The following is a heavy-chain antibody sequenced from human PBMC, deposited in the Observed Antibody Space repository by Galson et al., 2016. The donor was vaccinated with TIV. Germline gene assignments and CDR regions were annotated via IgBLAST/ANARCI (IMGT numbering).Heavy chain of an antibody. CDR3: ARDSRGSGAFDI. Sequence: SLRLSCAASGFTFSSYDIHWVRQGPGKGLEFVSYITTTGFTIYYAESVKGRFTISRDNAKNSLFLQMNSLRAGDTAIYYCARDSRGSGAFDIWGQGTMVTVSS. CDR2: ITTTGFTI. J-gene: IGHJ3*02. V-gene: IGHV3-48*03. CDR1: GFTFSSYD. D-gene: IGHD3-10*01.